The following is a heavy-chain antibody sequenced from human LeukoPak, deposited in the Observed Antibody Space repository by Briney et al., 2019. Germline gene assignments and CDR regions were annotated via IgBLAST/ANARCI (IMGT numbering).Heavy chain of an antibody. J-gene: IGHJ4*02. CDR2: ISSNGDNT. V-gene: IGHV3-64D*06. CDR3: VRGTGY. CDR1: GFTFSTYV. Sequence: GGSLRLSCSVSGFTFSTYVMHWVRQAPGKGLEYVSAISSNGDNTYYADSVKGRFIISRDNSKNTLYLQMSSRRADDTAVYYCVRGTGYWGQGTLVTVSS.